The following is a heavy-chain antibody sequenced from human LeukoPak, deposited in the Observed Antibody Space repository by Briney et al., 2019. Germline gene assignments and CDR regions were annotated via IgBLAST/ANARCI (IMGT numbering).Heavy chain of an antibody. CDR3: ARVAYDFWSGYFGWFDP. V-gene: IGHV3-7*03. CDR2: IKQDGGEM. D-gene: IGHD3-3*01. J-gene: IGHJ5*02. Sequence: PGGSLRLSCAGSGFAFSTYWMSWVRQAPGKGLEWVANIKQDGGEMYYVDSVKGRFTISRDNSKNTLYLQMNSLRAEDTAVYYCARVAYDFWSGYFGWFDPWGQGTLVTVSS. CDR1: GFAFSTYW.